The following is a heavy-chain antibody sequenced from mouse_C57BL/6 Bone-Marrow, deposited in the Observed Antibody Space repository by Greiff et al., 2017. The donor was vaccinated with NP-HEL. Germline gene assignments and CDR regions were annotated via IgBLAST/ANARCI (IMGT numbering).Heavy chain of an antibody. CDR1: GYTFTSYW. D-gene: IGHD2-4*01. CDR2: IHPNSGST. Sequence: QVQLQQPGAELVKPGASVKLSCKASGYTFTSYWMHWVKQRPGQGLEWIGMIHPNSGSTNYNEKFKSKATLTVDKSSSTAYMQLSSLTSEDSAVYYCAMEGLRRAMDYWGQGTSVTVSS. J-gene: IGHJ4*01. CDR3: AMEGLRRAMDY. V-gene: IGHV1-64*01.